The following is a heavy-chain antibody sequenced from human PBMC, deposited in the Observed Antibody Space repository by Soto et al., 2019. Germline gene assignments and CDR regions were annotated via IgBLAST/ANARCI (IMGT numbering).Heavy chain of an antibody. CDR3: DRVGRGVTIFGVVNDYFDY. CDR1: GGSISSGGYY. CDR2: IYYSGST. D-gene: IGHD3-3*01. Sequence: SETLSLTCTVSGGSISSGGYYWSWIRQPPGKGLEWIGYIYYSGSTYYNPSLKSRVTISVDTSKNQFSLKLSSVTAADTAVYYCDRVGRGVTIFGVVNDYFDYWGQGTLVTVSS. V-gene: IGHV4-30-4*08. J-gene: IGHJ4*02.